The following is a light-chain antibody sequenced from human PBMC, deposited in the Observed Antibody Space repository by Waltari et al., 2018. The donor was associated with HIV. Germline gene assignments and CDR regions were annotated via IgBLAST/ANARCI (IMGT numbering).Light chain of an antibody. CDR3: ATWDDSLSGSWV. CDR1: SSTIRRHF. CDR2: RDH. V-gene: IGLV1-47*01. Sequence: QSVLTQPPSASGTPGQQVTISCSGGSSTIRRHFVYWYQQEVAGTTPKLLIFRDHKRPSGVPGRFSASKSGTSASLSINGLRPEDEADYYCATWDDSLSGSWVFGGGTKVTVL. J-gene: IGLJ3*02.